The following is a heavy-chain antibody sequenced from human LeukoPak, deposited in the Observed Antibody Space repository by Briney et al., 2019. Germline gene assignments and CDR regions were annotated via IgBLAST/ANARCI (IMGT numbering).Heavy chain of an antibody. V-gene: IGHV3-48*04. CDR3: AKDRGGLYDY. D-gene: IGHD2-15*01. J-gene: IGHJ4*02. Sequence: GGSLRLSCAASGFTFSSYSMNWVRQAPGKGLEWVSYISSSGSTIYYADSVKGRFTISRDNAKNSLYLQMNSLRAEDTAVYYCAKDRGGLYDYWGQGTLVTVSS. CDR2: ISSSGSTI. CDR1: GFTFSSYS.